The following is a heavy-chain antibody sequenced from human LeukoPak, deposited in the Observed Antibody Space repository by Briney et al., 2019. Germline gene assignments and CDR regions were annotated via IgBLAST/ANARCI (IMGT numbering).Heavy chain of an antibody. CDR2: IYYSGNT. Sequence: SETLSLTCTVSGGSIRSYYWNWIRQPPGKGLEWIGYIYYSGNTNYNPSLKSRVTISVDTSKNQFSLKLSSVTAEDTAVYYCARARDGYRTDYFDYWGQGTLVTVSS. V-gene: IGHV4-59*01. J-gene: IGHJ4*02. CDR3: ARARDGYRTDYFDY. CDR1: GGSIRSYY. D-gene: IGHD5-24*01.